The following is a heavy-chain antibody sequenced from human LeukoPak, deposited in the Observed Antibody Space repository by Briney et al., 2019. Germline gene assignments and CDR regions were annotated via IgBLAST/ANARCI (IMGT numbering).Heavy chain of an antibody. CDR2: IYYSGST. CDR1: GGSISSGDYY. D-gene: IGHD3-22*01. V-gene: IGHV4-30-4*01. CDR3: ARFPSPYYYDSSGYFLPDFDY. Sequence: PSETLSLTCTVSGGSISSGDYYWSWIRQPPGKGLEWIGYIYYSGSTYYNPSLKSRVTISVDTSKSQFSLKLSSVTAADTAVYYCARFPSPYYYDSSGYFLPDFDYWGQGTLVTVSS. J-gene: IGHJ4*02.